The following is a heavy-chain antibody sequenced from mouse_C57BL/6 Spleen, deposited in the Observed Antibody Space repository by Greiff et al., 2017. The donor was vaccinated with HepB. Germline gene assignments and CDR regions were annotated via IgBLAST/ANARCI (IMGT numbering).Heavy chain of an antibody. CDR1: GYTFTDYN. V-gene: IGHV1-18*01. J-gene: IGHJ3*01. CDR2: INPNNGGT. CDR3: GRVGYCSNSGFAY. Sequence: VQLQQSGPELVKPGASVKIPCKASGYTFTDYNMDWVKQSHGKSLEWIGAINPNNGGTIYNQKFKGKATLTVDKSSSTAYMELRSLTSEDTAVYYYGRVGYCSNSGFAYWGQGTLVTVCA. D-gene: IGHD2-5*01.